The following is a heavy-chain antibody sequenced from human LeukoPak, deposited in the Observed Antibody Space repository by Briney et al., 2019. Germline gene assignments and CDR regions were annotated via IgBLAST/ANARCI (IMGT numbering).Heavy chain of an antibody. Sequence: GGSLRLSCAASGFTFSSYEMNWVRQAPGKGLEWVSYISSSGSTIYYADSVKGRFTISRDNAKNSLYLQMNSLRAEDTAVYYCARDPVEISYDYWGQGTLVTVSS. CDR1: GFTFSSYE. J-gene: IGHJ4*02. V-gene: IGHV3-48*03. D-gene: IGHD5-24*01. CDR3: ARDPVEISYDY. CDR2: ISSSGSTI.